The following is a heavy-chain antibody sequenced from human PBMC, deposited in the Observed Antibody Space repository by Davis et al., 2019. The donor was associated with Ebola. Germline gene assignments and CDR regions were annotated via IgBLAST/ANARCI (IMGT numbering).Heavy chain of an antibody. D-gene: IGHD1-14*01. CDR1: GGSFSGYY. V-gene: IGHV4-59*01. CDR2: IYYRGST. Sequence: PSETLSLTCAVYGGSFSGYYWSWIRQPPGKGLEWIGYIYYRGSTNYNPSLKSRVTISVDTSKNQFSLKLSSVTAADTAVYYCARDLPYTYWGQGTLVTVSS. J-gene: IGHJ4*02. CDR3: ARDLPYTY.